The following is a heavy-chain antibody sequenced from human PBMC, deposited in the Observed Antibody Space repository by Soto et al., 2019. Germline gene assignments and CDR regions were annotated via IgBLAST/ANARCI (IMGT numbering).Heavy chain of an antibody. V-gene: IGHV4-39*01. Sequence: QLQLQESGPGLVKPSETLSLTCTVSGGSISSSSYYWGWIRQPPGKGLEWIGSIYYSGSTYYNPSLKSRVTISVDTSKNQFSLKLSSVTAADTAVYYCARRKKRTFDYGDYADYFDYWGQGTLVTVSS. J-gene: IGHJ4*02. CDR1: GGSISSSSYY. D-gene: IGHD4-17*01. CDR2: IYYSGST. CDR3: ARRKKRTFDYGDYADYFDY.